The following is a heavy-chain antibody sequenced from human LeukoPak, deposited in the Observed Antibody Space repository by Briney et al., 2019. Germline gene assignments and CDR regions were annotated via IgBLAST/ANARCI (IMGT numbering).Heavy chain of an antibody. V-gene: IGHV3-23*01. CDR1: GFTFTSYA. J-gene: IGHJ2*01. CDR2: ISGGGGNT. Sequence: GGSLRLSCAASGFTFTSYAMSWIRQAPGKGLEWVSAISGGGGNTYYADSVKGRFTISRDNSKNTLYLQMNSLRAEDTATYCAKLRAMTTGVGRYFDLWGRGTLVTVSS. CDR3: AKLRAMTTGVGRYFDL. D-gene: IGHD1-1*01.